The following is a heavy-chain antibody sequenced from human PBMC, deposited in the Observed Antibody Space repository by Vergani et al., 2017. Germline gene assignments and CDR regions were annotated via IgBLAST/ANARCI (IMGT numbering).Heavy chain of an antibody. CDR1: GFTFSSYG. Sequence: QVQLVESGGGVVQPGRSLRLSCAASGFTFSSYGMHWVRQAPGKGLEWVAVISYDGSNKYYADSVKGRFTISRDNSKNTLYLQMNSLRAEDTAVYYCASRMGNVLLWFGELMSPFDYWGQGTLVTVSS. CDR3: ASRMGNVLLWFGELMSPFDY. J-gene: IGHJ4*02. D-gene: IGHD3-10*01. CDR2: ISYDGSNK. V-gene: IGHV3-30*03.